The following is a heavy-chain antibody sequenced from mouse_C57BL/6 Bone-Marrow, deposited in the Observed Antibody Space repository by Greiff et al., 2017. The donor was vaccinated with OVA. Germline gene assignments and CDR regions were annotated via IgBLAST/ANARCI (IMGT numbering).Heavy chain of an antibody. Sequence: QVQLQQPGAELVRPGTSVKLSCKASGYTFTSYWMHWVKQRPGQGLEWIGVIDPSDSYTNYNQKFKGKATLTVDTSSSTAYMQLSSLTSEDSAVYYCARLGWLPFDYWGQGTTLTVSS. D-gene: IGHD2-3*01. CDR3: ARLGWLPFDY. CDR2: IDPSDSYT. CDR1: GYTFTSYW. J-gene: IGHJ2*01. V-gene: IGHV1-59*01.